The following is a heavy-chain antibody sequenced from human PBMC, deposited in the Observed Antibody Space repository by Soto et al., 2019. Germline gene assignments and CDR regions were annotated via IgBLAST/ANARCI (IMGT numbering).Heavy chain of an antibody. D-gene: IGHD3-10*01. Sequence: SETLSLTCTVSGGSISSSSYYWGWIRQPPGKGLEWIGSIYYSGSTYYNPSLKSRVTISVDTSKNQFSLKLSSVTAADTAVYYCARHGSGYYYYYYGMDVWGQGTTVTVSS. V-gene: IGHV4-39*01. CDR1: GGSISSSSYY. J-gene: IGHJ6*02. CDR2: IYYSGST. CDR3: ARHGSGYYYYYYGMDV.